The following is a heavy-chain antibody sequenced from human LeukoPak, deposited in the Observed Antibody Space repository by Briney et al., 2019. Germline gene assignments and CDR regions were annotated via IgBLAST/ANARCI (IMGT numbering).Heavy chain of an antibody. Sequence: GGSLRLSCAASGFTFSSSGMHWVRQAPGKGLEWVAFVRYDGSNKYYADSVQGRFTISKDNSKNTLYLQMSSLTAEDTAVYYCAKDADNWNSYFAYWGQGTLVTVSS. D-gene: IGHD1-7*01. CDR2: VRYDGSNK. CDR1: GFTFSSSG. CDR3: AKDADNWNSYFAY. J-gene: IGHJ4*02. V-gene: IGHV3-30*02.